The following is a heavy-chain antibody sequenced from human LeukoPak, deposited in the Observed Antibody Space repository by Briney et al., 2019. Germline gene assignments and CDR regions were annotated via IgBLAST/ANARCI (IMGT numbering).Heavy chain of an antibody. CDR1: GGSLSSYY. J-gene: IGHJ5*02. V-gene: IGHV4-59*01. Sequence: SGTLSLTCTVSGGSLSSYYWSWIRQPPGKGLEWIGYIYYSGSTNYNPSLKSRVTISVDTSKNQFSLKLSSVTAADTAVYYCARETAPAGWFDPWGQGTLVTVSS. D-gene: IGHD2-2*01. CDR2: IYYSGST. CDR3: ARETAPAGWFDP.